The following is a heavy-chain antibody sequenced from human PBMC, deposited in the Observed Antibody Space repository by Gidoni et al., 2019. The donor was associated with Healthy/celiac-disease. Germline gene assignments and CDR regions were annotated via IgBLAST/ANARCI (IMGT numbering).Heavy chain of an antibody. D-gene: IGHD5-18*01. J-gene: IGHJ4*02. CDR1: AFTCSSYA. Sequence: LVQPGGSMRLSCAASAFTCSSYAMSCVRQAPGKGLEWVSAISGSGGSTYYADSVKGRFTISRDNSKNTLYLQMNSLRAEDTAVYYCAKDGDTAMVTPKDYWGQGTLVTVSS. CDR3: AKDGDTAMVTPKDY. CDR2: ISGSGGST. V-gene: IGHV3-23*01.